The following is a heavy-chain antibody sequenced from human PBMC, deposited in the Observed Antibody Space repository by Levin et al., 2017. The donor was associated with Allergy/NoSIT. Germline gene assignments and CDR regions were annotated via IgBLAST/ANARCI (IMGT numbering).Heavy chain of an antibody. V-gene: IGHV3-23*01. CDR3: AKAPWRAAAGLLDY. Sequence: SLLLFFSSSFFPFLLSSLSWVRQAPGKGLEWVSAISGSGGSTYYADSVKGRFTLSLANSKNTLYLQMNSLRAEDTAVYYCAKAPWRAAAGLLDYWGQGTLVTVSS. CDR2: ISGSGGST. D-gene: IGHD6-13*01. CDR1: FFPFLLSS. J-gene: IGHJ4*02.